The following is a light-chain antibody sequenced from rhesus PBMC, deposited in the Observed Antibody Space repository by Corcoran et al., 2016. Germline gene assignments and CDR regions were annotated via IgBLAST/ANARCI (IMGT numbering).Light chain of an antibody. Sequence: DIQMTQSPSSLSASVGDTVTITCRASQGISSWLAWYPQKPGNAPKCLIDKASSLQSGVTSRVSGSGSGTDFPLTISSRQSGGLATYYCPQYSSRPTFGQGTKVESK. CDR2: KAS. CDR1: QGISSW. J-gene: IGKJ1*01. CDR3: PQYSSRPT. V-gene: IGKV1-22*01.